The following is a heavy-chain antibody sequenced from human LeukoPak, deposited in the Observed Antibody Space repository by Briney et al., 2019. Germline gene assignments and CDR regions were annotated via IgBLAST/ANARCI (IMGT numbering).Heavy chain of an antibody. CDR3: ARCARRDGYKTFDY. CDR2: IYTSGST. V-gene: IGHV4-4*09. D-gene: IGHD5-24*01. CDR1: GGSISSYY. Sequence: PSETLSLTCTVSGGSISSYYWSWIRQPPGKGLEWIGYIYTSGSTNYNPSLKSRVTISVDTSKNQFSLKLSSVTAADMAVYYCARCARRDGYKTFDYWGQGTLVTVSS. J-gene: IGHJ4*02.